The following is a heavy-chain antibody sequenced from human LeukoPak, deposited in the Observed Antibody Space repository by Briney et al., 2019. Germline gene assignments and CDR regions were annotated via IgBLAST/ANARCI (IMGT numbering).Heavy chain of an antibody. CDR1: GGSISSYY. Sequence: PSETLSLTCTVSGGSISSYYWSWIRQPPGKGLEWIGYIYYSGSTNYNPSLKSRVTISVDTSKNQFSLKLSSVTAAVTAVYYCASGINSSGYYPYTWGQGTLVTVSS. D-gene: IGHD3-22*01. CDR2: IYYSGST. V-gene: IGHV4-59*01. CDR3: ASGINSSGYYPYT. J-gene: IGHJ5*02.